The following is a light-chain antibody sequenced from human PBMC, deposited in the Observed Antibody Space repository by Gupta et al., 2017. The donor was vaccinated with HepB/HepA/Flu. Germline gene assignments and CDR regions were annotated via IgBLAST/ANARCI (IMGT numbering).Light chain of an antibody. J-gene: IGLJ2*01. Sequence: SYVLTQPPSVSVAPGKTARITCGGNNIGSKSVHWYQQKAGQAPVLVVYEDSDRPSGIPERFSGSNSGNTATLTISRVEAGDEADYSCQVWDSSSDLGLFGGGTKLTVL. CDR2: EDS. CDR3: QVWDSSSDLGL. CDR1: NIGSKS. V-gene: IGLV3-21*03.